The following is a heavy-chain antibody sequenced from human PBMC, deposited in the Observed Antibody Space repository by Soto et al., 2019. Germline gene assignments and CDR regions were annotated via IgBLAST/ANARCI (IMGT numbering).Heavy chain of an antibody. CDR2: ITVDGGST. CDR3: GKERRGRGWFVCNY. D-gene: IGHD6-19*01. Sequence: PGGSLRLSCAASGFTFNTFALTWVRQAPGKGLEWVSSITVDGGSTYYVDSVKGRFTVSRDNSKNTLYLQMDSLRAEDTAVYYCGKERRGRGWFVCNYWGQGIVVTVSS. J-gene: IGHJ4*02. V-gene: IGHV3-23*01. CDR1: GFTFNTFA.